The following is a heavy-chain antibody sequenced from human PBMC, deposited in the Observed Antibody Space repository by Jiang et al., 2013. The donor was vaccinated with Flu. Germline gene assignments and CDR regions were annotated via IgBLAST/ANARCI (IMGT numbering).Heavy chain of an antibody. Sequence: GLVKPSETLSLTCTVSGGSISSYYWSWIRQPPGKGLEWIGYIYYSGSTNYNPSLKSRVTISVDTSKNQFSLKLSSVTAADTAVYYCASSPAGLDYDSSGYNYYFDYWGQGTLVTVSS. CDR1: GGSISSYY. V-gene: IGHV4-59*01. D-gene: IGHD3-22*01. J-gene: IGHJ4*02. CDR3: ASSPAGLDYDSSGYNYYFDY. CDR2: IYYSGST.